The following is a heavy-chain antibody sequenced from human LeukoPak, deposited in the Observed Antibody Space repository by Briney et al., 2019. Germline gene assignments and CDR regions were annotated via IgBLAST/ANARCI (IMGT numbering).Heavy chain of an antibody. CDR1: GFTFSSYE. Sequence: GGSLRLSCAASGFTFSSYEMNWVRQAPGKGLEWVANIKQDGSEKYYVDSVKGRFTISRDNAKNSLYLQMNSLRAEDTAVYYCARDIVGVTAILDYWGQGTLVTVSS. CDR3: ARDIVGVTAILDY. CDR2: IKQDGSEK. V-gene: IGHV3-7*01. J-gene: IGHJ4*02. D-gene: IGHD2-21*02.